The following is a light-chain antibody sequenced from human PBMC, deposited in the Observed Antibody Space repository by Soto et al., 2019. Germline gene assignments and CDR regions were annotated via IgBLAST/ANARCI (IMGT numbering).Light chain of an antibody. CDR1: QTISSW. CDR2: DAS. CDR3: QQYHSYWT. V-gene: IGKV1-5*01. J-gene: IGKJ1*01. Sequence: DIQRTQSPSTLSGSVGDRVTITCRASQTISSWLAWYQQKPGKAPRLLIYDASSLESGVPQRFSGSGSGTEFTLTISSLQTDDFSTYYCQQYHSYWTFGQGTKVDIK.